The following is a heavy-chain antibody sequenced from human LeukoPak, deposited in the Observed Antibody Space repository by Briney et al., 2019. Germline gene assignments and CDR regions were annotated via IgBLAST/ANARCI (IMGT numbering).Heavy chain of an antibody. Sequence: SQTLSLTCTVSGGSISSGSYYWSWIRQPAGKGLEWIGRIYTSGSTNYNPSLKSRVTISVDTSKNQFSLKLSSVTAADTAVYYCARAPPPVVPAAYYYYYMDVWGKGTTVTVSS. D-gene: IGHD2-2*01. CDR3: ARAPPPVVPAAYYYYYMDV. CDR1: GGSISSGSYY. J-gene: IGHJ6*03. CDR2: IYTSGST. V-gene: IGHV4-61*02.